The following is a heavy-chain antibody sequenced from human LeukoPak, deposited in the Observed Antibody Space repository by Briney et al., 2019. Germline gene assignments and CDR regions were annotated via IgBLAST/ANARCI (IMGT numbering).Heavy chain of an antibody. CDR3: ARDYGMTTVTSNWFDP. V-gene: IGHV3-20*04. Sequence: GGSLRLSCAASGFTFSNYGMSWVRQAPGKGLEWVSGINWNGGSTGYADSVKGRFTISRDNAKNSLYLQMNSLRAEDTALYYCARDYGMTTVTSNWFDPWGQGTLVTVSS. CDR2: INWNGGST. CDR1: GFTFSNYG. J-gene: IGHJ5*02. D-gene: IGHD4-11*01.